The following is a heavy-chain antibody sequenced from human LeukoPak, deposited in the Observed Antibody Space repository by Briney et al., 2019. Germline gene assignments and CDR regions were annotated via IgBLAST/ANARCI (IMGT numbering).Heavy chain of an antibody. D-gene: IGHD2-15*01. V-gene: IGHV3-21*01. J-gene: IGHJ5*02. Sequence: PGGSLRLSCTTSGLSFSDSVMNWVRQAPGKGLEWVSSITSSSSYIYYADSVKGRFTISRDNAKNSLYLQTNSLRAEDTAVYYCARESRGYCSGGSCPGPNWFDPWGQGTLVTVSS. CDR2: ITSSSSYI. CDR3: ARESRGYCSGGSCPGPNWFDP. CDR1: GLSFSDSV.